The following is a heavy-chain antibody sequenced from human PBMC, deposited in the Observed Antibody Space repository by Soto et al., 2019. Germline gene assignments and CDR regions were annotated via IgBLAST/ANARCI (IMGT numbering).Heavy chain of an antibody. Sequence: ASVKVSCKASGYTFTGYYMHWVRQAPGQGLEWMGWINPSDDATSYAEKFQGRLTMTKDTSTSTVYMEMSSLRSEDTAVYYCARDLTREGDYYDRSGYYLDYWGQGTLVTVSS. CDR1: GYTFTGYY. CDR3: ARDLTREGDYYDRSGYYLDY. V-gene: IGHV1-46*01. J-gene: IGHJ4*02. CDR2: INPSDDAT. D-gene: IGHD3-22*01.